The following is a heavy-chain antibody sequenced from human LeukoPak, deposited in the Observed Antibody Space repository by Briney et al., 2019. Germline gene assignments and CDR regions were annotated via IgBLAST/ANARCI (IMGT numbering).Heavy chain of an antibody. D-gene: IGHD5-18*01. J-gene: IGHJ4*02. V-gene: IGHV4-34*01. CDR1: GGSFSGYY. CDR2: INHSVGT. Sequence: SETLSLTCAVYGGSFSGYYWSWIRQPPGKGLEWIGEINHSVGTNYNPSLKSRVTMSLDTSKNQFSLRLSSVTAADTAVYYCARGQKYRSGYTVTELGSGYFDYWGQGPLVTVSS. CDR3: ARGQKYRSGYTVTELGSGYFDY.